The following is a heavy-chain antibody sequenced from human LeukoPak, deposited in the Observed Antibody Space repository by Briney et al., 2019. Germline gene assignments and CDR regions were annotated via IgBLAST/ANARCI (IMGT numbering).Heavy chain of an antibody. CDR2: INAGNGNT. CDR1: GYTFTRYA. CDR3: ASPAYYDFWSGLWDAEYFQH. Sequence: ASVMVSCKASGYTFTRYAMHWVRQAPGQRLEWMGWINAGNGNTKYSQKFQGRVTITRDTSASTAYMELSSLRSEDTAVYYCASPAYYDFWSGLWDAEYFQHWGQGTLVTVSS. J-gene: IGHJ1*01. D-gene: IGHD3-3*01. V-gene: IGHV1-3*01.